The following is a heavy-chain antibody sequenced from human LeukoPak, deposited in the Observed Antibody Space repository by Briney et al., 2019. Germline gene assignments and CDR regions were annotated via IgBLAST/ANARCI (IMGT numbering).Heavy chain of an antibody. CDR2: INPKSGGT. D-gene: IGHD1-26*01. CDR1: GYTFSGYY. CDR3: ARGSTIVGARVASDI. Sequence: ASVKVSCKASGYTFSGYYIHWVRQAPGQGLEWMGWINPKSGGTNYAQNFQGRVTMTRDTSISTAYMELSSLRSDDTAVHYCARGSTIVGARVASDIWGQGTKVTVSS. J-gene: IGHJ3*02. V-gene: IGHV1-2*02.